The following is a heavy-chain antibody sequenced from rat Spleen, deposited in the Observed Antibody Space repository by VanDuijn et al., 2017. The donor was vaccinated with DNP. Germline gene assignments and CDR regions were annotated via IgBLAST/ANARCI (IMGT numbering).Heavy chain of an antibody. CDR1: GYSITRNY. CDR3: ARYGSVALDY. D-gene: IGHD3-3*01. CDR2: ISYSGST. V-gene: IGHV3-1*01. Sequence: EVQLQESGPGLVKPSQSLSLTCSVTGYSITRNYWGWIRKLPGNNMEWIGHISYSGSTGYNPSLKSRISITRDTSKNQFFLQLNSVTTEDTATYYCARYGSVALDYWGQGVMVTVSS. J-gene: IGHJ2*01.